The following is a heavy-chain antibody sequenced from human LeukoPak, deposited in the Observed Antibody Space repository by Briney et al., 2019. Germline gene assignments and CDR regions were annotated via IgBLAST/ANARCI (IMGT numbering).Heavy chain of an antibody. CDR1: GYTFTSYA. Sequence: GASVKVSCKASGYTFTSYAMHWVRQAPGQRLEWMGWINAGNGNTKYSQEFQGRVTITRDTSASTAYMELSSLRSEDMAVYYCARDYSRDGYTGGFDYWGQGTLVTVSS. J-gene: IGHJ4*02. CDR3: ARDYSRDGYTGGFDY. V-gene: IGHV1-3*03. D-gene: IGHD5-24*01. CDR2: INAGNGNT.